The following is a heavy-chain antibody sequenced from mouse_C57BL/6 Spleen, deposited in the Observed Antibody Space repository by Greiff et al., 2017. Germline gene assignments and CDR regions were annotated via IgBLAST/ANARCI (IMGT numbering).Heavy chain of an antibody. Sequence: VQLVESGPELVKPGASVKISCKASGYAFSSSWMNWVKQRPGKGLEWIGRIYPGDGDTNYNGKFKGKATLTADKSSSTAYMQLSSLTSEDSAVYFCARSGYYGSSSAWFAYWGQGTLVTVSA. V-gene: IGHV1-82*01. CDR3: ARSGYYGSSSAWFAY. CDR2: IYPGDGDT. J-gene: IGHJ3*01. CDR1: GYAFSSSW. D-gene: IGHD1-1*01.